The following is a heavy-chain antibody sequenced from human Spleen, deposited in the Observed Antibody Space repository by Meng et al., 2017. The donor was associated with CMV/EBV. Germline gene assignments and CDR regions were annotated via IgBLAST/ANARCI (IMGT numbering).Heavy chain of an antibody. CDR1: GGSFSGYY. V-gene: IGHV4-34*01. Sequence: SETLSLTCAVYGGSFSGYYWSWIRQPPGKGLEWIGSIYYSGSTYYNPSLKSRVTISVDTSKNQFSLKLSSVTAADTAVYYCARHRGFWSGHYYRGRDFDFWGQGTLVTVSS. J-gene: IGHJ4*02. CDR2: IYYSGST. D-gene: IGHD3-3*01. CDR3: ARHRGFWSGHYYRGRDFDF.